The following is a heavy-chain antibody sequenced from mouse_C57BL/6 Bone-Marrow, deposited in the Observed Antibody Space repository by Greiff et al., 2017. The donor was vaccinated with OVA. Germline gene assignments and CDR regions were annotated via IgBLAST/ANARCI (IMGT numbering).Heavy chain of an antibody. CDR1: GYTFTSYW. Sequence: QVQLQQPGAELVRPGTSVKLSCKASGYTFTSYWMHWVKQRPGQGLEWIGVIDPSDSYTNYNQKFKGKATLTVDTSSSTAYMQLSSMTSEDYAVYYCGYSNYDAMDYWGQGTSVTVSA. V-gene: IGHV1-59*01. D-gene: IGHD2-5*01. CDR2: IDPSDSYT. CDR3: GYSNYDAMDY. J-gene: IGHJ4*01.